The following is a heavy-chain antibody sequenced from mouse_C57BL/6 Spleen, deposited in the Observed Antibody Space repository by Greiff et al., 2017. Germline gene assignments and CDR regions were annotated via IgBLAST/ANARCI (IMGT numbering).Heavy chain of an antibody. CDR3: AIKSLAY. CDR2: IWGGGST. V-gene: IGHV2-9*01. CDR1: GFSLTSYG. J-gene: IGHJ3*01. Sequence: VKLMESGPGLLAALSRLSITCTVSGFSLTSYGVDWVRQPPGKGLEWLGVIWGGGSTNYNSALMSRLSISKDNSKSQVFLKMNSLQADDTAMYYCAIKSLAYWGQGTLVTVSA.